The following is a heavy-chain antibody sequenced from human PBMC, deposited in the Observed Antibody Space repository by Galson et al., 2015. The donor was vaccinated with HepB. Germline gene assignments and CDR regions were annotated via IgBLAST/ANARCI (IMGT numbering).Heavy chain of an antibody. D-gene: IGHD4-17*01. Sequence: SLGLACAASGFTFSSYGMHWVRQAPGKGLEWVAVRSCDGSNKYYADSVKGRFTISRDNSKNTLYLQMNSLRAEDTAVYYCAKDRGDYTWYFDLWGRGTLVTVSS. CDR1: GFTFSSYG. V-gene: IGHV3-30*18. J-gene: IGHJ2*01. CDR2: RSCDGSNK. CDR3: AKDRGDYTWYFDL.